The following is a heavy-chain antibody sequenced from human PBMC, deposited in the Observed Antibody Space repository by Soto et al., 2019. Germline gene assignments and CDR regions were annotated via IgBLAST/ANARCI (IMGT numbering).Heavy chain of an antibody. Sequence: QLQLQESGPGLVKPSETLSLTCSVSGGSISSSSYFWGWIRQAPGKGLEWIGSMYYSGSSYYNPSLQSRVPITDATSNNRSSLKPRSLTAADPAVYYRTRHGESTIRSPNWFAPWSQRTLVPVSS. CDR3: TRHGESTIRSPNWFAP. J-gene: IGHJ5*02. CDR2: MYYSGSS. D-gene: IGHD7-27*01. V-gene: IGHV4-39*01. CDR1: GGSISSSSYF.